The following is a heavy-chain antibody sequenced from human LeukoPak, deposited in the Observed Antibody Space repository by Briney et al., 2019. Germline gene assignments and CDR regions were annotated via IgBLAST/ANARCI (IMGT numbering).Heavy chain of an antibody. D-gene: IGHD3-9*01. V-gene: IGHV4-39*01. CDR3: ARVNVLRYFDWLLTTYYFDY. CDR2: IYYSGST. J-gene: IGHJ4*02. CDR1: GGSISSSSYY. Sequence: SETLSLTCTVSGGSISSSSYYWGWIRQPPGKGLEWIGSIYYSGSTYYNPSLKSRVTISVDTSKNQFSLKLSSVTAADTAVYYCARVNVLRYFDWLLTTYYFDYWGQGTLVTVSS.